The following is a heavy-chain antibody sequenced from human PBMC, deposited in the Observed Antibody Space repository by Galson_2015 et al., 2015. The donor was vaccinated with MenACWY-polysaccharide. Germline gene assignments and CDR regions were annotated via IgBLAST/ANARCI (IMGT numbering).Heavy chain of an antibody. CDR1: YF. CDR3: ARVEKYSGSFYILY. Sequence: YFWGWIRQPPGKGLEWIASIFHSGTTYYNPSLKSRVTISVDTSRNQFSLKLSSVTAADTAVCYCARVEKYSGSFYILYWGQGTLVTVSS. V-gene: IGHV4-38-2*02. J-gene: IGHJ4*02. CDR2: IFHSGTT. D-gene: IGHD1-26*01.